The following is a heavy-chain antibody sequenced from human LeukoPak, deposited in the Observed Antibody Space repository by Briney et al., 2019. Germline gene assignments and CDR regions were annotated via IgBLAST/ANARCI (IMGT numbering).Heavy chain of an antibody. V-gene: IGHV4-31*03. Sequence: ASQTLSLTCTVSGGSISSDYFYWSWIRQHPGKGLEWIGYIYYSGSTYYNPSLKSRVTISGDTSKNQFSLKLSSVTAANTAVYYCARGSDIVATIWFDPWGQGILVTVSS. J-gene: IGHJ5*02. CDR2: IYYSGST. D-gene: IGHD5-12*01. CDR3: ARGSDIVATIWFDP. CDR1: GGSISSDYFY.